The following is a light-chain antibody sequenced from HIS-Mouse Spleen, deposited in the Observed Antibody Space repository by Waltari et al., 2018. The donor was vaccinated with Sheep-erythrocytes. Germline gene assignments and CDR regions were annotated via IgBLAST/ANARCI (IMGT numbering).Light chain of an antibody. V-gene: IGLV2-11*01. CDR1: SSDVGGYNY. Sequence: QSALTQPASVSGSPGQSITISCTGTSSDVGGYNYVSWYQQHPGKAPKLIIYDVSKRPSGFPDRFSGSKSGNTASLTISGLQAEDEADYYCCSYAGSYNHVFATGTKVTVL. J-gene: IGLJ1*01. CDR3: CSYAGSYNHV. CDR2: DVS.